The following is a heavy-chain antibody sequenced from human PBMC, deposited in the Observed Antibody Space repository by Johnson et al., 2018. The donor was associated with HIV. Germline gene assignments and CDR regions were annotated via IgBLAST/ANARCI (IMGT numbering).Heavy chain of an antibody. CDR3: ARVRGGRENAFDI. CDR1: GFTFSSYG. CDR2: ISYDGSNK. D-gene: IGHD1-26*01. Sequence: QVQLVESGGGVVQSGRSLRLSCAASGFTFSSYGMHWVRQAPAKGLEWVAVISYDGSNKYYADSVKGRFTISRDNSKNTMSLQMNSPRVEDTAVYYCARVRGGRENAFDIWGQGTMVTVSS. V-gene: IGHV3-30*03. J-gene: IGHJ3*02.